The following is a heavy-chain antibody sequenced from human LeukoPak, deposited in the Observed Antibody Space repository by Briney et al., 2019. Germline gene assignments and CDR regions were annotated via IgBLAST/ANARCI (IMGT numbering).Heavy chain of an antibody. Sequence: GGSLRLSCAASGFTFKSHAMSWVRQAPGGGLGWVSATSGSGGSKFYADSVKGRFTISRDNSKDTLFLQMNSLRAEDTAIYYCAKFPSYDSSGHDGFDVWGQGTRVTVSS. D-gene: IGHD3-22*01. CDR3: AKFPSYDSSGHDGFDV. CDR2: TSGSGGSK. J-gene: IGHJ3*01. CDR1: GFTFKSHA. V-gene: IGHV3-23*01.